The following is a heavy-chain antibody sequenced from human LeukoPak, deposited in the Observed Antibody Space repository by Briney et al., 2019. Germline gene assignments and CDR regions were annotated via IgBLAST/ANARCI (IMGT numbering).Heavy chain of an antibody. J-gene: IGHJ4*02. D-gene: IGHD3-22*01. CDR1: GFTFSSYA. Sequence: GGSLRLSCAASGFTFSSYAMSWVRQAPGKGLEWVSAISGSGGSTHYADSVKGRFTISRDNAKNSLYLQMNSLRAEDTAVYSCARDRGYSTFDYWGQGTLVTVSS. CDR3: ARDRGYSTFDY. V-gene: IGHV3-23*01. CDR2: ISGSGGST.